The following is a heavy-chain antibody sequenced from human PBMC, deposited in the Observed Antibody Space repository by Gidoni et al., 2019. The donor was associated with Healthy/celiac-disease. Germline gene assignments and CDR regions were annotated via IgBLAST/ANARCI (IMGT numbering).Heavy chain of an antibody. CDR2: IYYSGST. D-gene: IGHD1-7*01. Sequence: QVQLQESGPGLVKPSQTLSLTCTVSGGSISSGGYYWSWIRQHPGKGLEWIGYIYYSGSTYYNPSLKSRVTISVDTSKNQFSLKLSSVTAADTAVYYCARNDLTGTTVPFDPWGQGTLVTVSS. CDR1: GGSISSGGYY. CDR3: ARNDLTGTTVPFDP. J-gene: IGHJ5*02. V-gene: IGHV4-31*03.